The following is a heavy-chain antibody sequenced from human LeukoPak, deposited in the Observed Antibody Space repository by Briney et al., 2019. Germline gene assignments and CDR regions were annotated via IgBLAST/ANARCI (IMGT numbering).Heavy chain of an antibody. Sequence: GGSLRLSCAASGFTFSSYGMSWVRQAPGKGLEWVSAISGSGGSTYYADSVKGRFTISRDNSKNTLYLQMNSLRAEDTAVYYCAKERLRYSGSYLLDYWGQGTLVTVSS. V-gene: IGHV3-23*01. CDR1: GFTFSSYG. D-gene: IGHD1-26*01. J-gene: IGHJ4*02. CDR3: AKERLRYSGSYLLDY. CDR2: ISGSGGST.